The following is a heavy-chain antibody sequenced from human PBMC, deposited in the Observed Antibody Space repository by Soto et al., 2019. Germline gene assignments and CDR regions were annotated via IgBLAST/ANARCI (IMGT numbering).Heavy chain of an antibody. J-gene: IGHJ4*02. CDR2: IYYSGST. V-gene: IGHV4-39*01. CDR1: GGSISSSSYY. D-gene: IGHD5-12*01. CDR3: ARQRARDGYNLVVYFDY. Sequence: SETLSLTCTVSGGSISSSSYYWGWIRQPPGKGLEWIGSIYYSGSTYYNPSLKSRVTISVDTSKNQFSLKLSSVTAADTAVYYCARQRARDGYNLVVYFDYWGQGTLVTISS.